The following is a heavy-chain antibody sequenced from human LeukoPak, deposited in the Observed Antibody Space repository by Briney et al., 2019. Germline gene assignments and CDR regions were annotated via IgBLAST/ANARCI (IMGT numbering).Heavy chain of an antibody. D-gene: IGHD2-2*02. CDR2: INHSGST. V-gene: IGHV4-34*01. CDR1: GGSFSGYY. Sequence: SETLSLTCAVYGGSFSGYYWSWIRQPPGKGLEWIGEINHSGSTNYNPSLKSRVTISVDTSKNQFSLKLSSVTAADTAVYYCARTAAIEGGYYYYYYMDVWGKGTTVTVSS. J-gene: IGHJ6*03. CDR3: ARTAAIEGGYYYYYYMDV.